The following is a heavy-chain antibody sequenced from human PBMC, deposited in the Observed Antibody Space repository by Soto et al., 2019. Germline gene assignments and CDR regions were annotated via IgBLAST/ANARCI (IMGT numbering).Heavy chain of an antibody. Sequence: ASVKVSCKASGYTFTSYYMHWVRQAPGQGLEWMGIINPSGGSTSYAQKFQGRVTMTRDTSTSTVYMELSSLRSEDTAVYYCARGNPFSRITIFGVVPYYFDYWGQGTLVTVSS. CDR2: INPSGGST. J-gene: IGHJ4*02. D-gene: IGHD3-3*01. V-gene: IGHV1-46*03. CDR1: GYTFTSYY. CDR3: ARGNPFSRITIFGVVPYYFDY.